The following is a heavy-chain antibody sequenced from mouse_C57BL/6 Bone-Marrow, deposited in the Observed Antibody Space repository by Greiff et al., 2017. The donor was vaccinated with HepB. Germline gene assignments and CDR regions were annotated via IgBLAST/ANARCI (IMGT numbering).Heavy chain of an antibody. CDR2: IDPENGDT. D-gene: IGHD1-1*01. CDR3: TTGDGSSYWYFEV. CDR1: GFTIKDDY. Sequence: VQLQQSGAELVRPGASVKLSCTASGFTIKDDYMHWVKQRPEQGLEWIGWIDPENGDTEYASKFQGKATITADTSSNTAYLQLSSLTSEDTAVYYCTTGDGSSYWYFEVWGRGTRVTV. V-gene: IGHV14-4*01. J-gene: IGHJ1*03.